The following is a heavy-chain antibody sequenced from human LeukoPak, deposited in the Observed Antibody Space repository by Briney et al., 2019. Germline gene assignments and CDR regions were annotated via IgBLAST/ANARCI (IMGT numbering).Heavy chain of an antibody. J-gene: IGHJ4*02. CDR1: GFIVSGNY. CDR3: AKGSYYDSSGSFYFDY. D-gene: IGHD3-22*01. Sequence: AGGSLRLSCAASGFIVSGNYMSWVRQAPGKGLEWVSVIRSGGTTSYADSVKGRFTISRDNSKNTLYVQVNSLGTEDTAAYYCAKGSYYDSSGSFYFDYWGQGTLVTVSS. V-gene: IGHV3-53*01. CDR2: IRSGGTT.